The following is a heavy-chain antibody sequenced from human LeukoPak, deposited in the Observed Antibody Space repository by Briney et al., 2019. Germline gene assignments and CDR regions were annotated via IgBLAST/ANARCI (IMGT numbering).Heavy chain of an antibody. V-gene: IGHV1-69*05. CDR1: GGTFSSYA. Sequence: ASVKVSCKASGGTFSSYAISWVRQAPGQGLEWMGGIIPIFGTAIYAQKFQGRVTITTDESTSTAYMELSSLRSEDTVVYYCARDLDYAFDYWGQGTLVTVSS. D-gene: IGHD4-17*01. CDR2: IIPIFGTA. J-gene: IGHJ4*02. CDR3: ARDLDYAFDY.